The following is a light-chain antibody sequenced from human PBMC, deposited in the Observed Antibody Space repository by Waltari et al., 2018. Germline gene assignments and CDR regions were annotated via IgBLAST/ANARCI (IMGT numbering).Light chain of an antibody. CDR1: SSDVGGYNS. CDR3: SSYTSSSTLYV. V-gene: IGLV2-14*01. Sequence: QSALTQPALVSGSPGQPTTISCTGTSSDVGGYNSVSWYQQHPGKAPKLMIYDVSKRPSGVSNRFSGSKSGNTASLTISGLQAEDEADYYCSSYTSSSTLYVFGTGTKVTVL. J-gene: IGLJ1*01. CDR2: DVS.